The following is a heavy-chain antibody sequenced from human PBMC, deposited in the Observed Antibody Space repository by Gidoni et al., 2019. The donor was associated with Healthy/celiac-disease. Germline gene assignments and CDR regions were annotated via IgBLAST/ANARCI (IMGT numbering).Heavy chain of an antibody. J-gene: IGHJ6*02. V-gene: IGHV3-30*18. D-gene: IGHD1-26*01. CDR1: GFPFSSYG. CDR2: ISYDGSNK. Sequence: QVQLVESGGGVVQPGRSLSLSCAASGFPFSSYGMHWVRQAPVKGLEWVAVISYDGSNKYYADSVKGRFTISRDNSKNTLYLQMNSLRAEDTAVYYCAKIPVGATNDYGMDVWGQGTTVTVSS. CDR3: AKIPVGATNDYGMDV.